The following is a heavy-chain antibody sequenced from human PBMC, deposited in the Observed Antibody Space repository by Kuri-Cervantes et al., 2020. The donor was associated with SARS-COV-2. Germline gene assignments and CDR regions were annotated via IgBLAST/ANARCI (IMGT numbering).Heavy chain of an antibody. D-gene: IGHD2-2*02. Sequence: GGSLRLSCAASGFTFNNYGMHWVRQAPGKGLEWVAVISHDGRNKYYADSVKGRFTISRDNSKVTMYLQMSSLRPEDTAVYYCAKDRRRPIPSTVQEIYYYGMDVWGQGTAVTVSS. CDR2: ISHDGRNK. CDR3: AKDRRRPIPSTVQEIYYYGMDV. CDR1: GFTFNNYG. V-gene: IGHV3-30*18. J-gene: IGHJ6*02.